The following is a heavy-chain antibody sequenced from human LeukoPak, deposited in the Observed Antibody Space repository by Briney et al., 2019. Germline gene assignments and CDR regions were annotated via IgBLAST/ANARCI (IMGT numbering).Heavy chain of an antibody. V-gene: IGHV3-23*01. CDR2: ISGSGGST. J-gene: IGHJ4*02. Sequence: GGSLRLSCAASGFTFSSYGMSWVRQAPGKGLEWVSAISGSGGSTYYADSVKGRFTISRDNSKNTLYLQMNSLRAEDTAVCYCAKDRIVGATLFGYWGQGTLVTVSS. CDR1: GFTFSSYG. CDR3: AKDRIVGATLFGY. D-gene: IGHD1-26*01.